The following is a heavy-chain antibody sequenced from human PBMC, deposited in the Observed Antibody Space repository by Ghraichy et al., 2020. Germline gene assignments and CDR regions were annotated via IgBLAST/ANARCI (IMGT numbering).Heavy chain of an antibody. Sequence: GGSLRLSCAASGFTFSSYGMHWVRLAPGKGLEWVAVISYDGTNKYYADSVKGRFTFSRDNSKNTLYLQMNSLRAEDTAVYYCARDLEGYGDHEFGYWGQGTLVTVSS. CDR2: ISYDGTNK. CDR1: GFTFSSYG. CDR3: ARDLEGYGDHEFGY. V-gene: IGHV3-30*03. D-gene: IGHD4-17*01. J-gene: IGHJ4*02.